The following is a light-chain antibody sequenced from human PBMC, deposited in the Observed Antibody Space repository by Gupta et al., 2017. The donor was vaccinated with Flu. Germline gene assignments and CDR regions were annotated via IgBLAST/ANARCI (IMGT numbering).Light chain of an antibody. V-gene: IGLV4-60*03. CDR3: ETWDTNMRL. J-gene: IGLJ3*02. Sequence: QPVLTQSSSASASLGSSVRLTCTLSSGHSSYIIAWHQQQPGKAPRFLMTLERTGTYNKGGAVPDRVSGASSAADPSPTISNGQSEDEDDDYYETWDTNMRLFGGGTKLTVL. CDR1: SGHSSYI. CDR2: LERTGTY.